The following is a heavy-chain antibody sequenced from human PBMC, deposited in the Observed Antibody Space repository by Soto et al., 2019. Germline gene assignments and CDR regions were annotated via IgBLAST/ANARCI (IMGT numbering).Heavy chain of an antibody. J-gene: IGHJ5*02. CDR3: ARLVDFNWFDP. V-gene: IGHV4-59*01. CDR1: GCSISRSF. CDR2: IYNSGRN. D-gene: IGHD1-26*01. Sequence: PSETLSLTCPISGCSISRSFWSWVRQPPGKGLEWIGYIYNSGRNNYNPSLKSRVTISLDTSKNQFSLSLRSVTTADTAVYYCARLVDFNWFDPWGQGTLVTVSS.